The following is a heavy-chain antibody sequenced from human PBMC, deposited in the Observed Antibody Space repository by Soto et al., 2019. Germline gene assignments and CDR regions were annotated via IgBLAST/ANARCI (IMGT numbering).Heavy chain of an antibody. D-gene: IGHD2-2*01. CDR1: GFSFSISP. CDR3: AKDLMGCSSTSCPYYFAY. CDR2: ISYDGTNK. V-gene: IGHV3-30-3*01. J-gene: IGHJ4*02. Sequence: GGSLRLSCADSGFSFSISPMHWVRQAPGRGPEWVALISYDGTNKFYADSVKGLFTISRDNSKSTLYLQMNSLRAEDTAVYYCAKDLMGCSSTSCPYYFAYWGQGTLVTVSS.